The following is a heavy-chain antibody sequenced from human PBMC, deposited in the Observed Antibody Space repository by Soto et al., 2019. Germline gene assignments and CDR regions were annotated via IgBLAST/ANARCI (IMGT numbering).Heavy chain of an antibody. CDR2: IIGSGAIT. V-gene: IGHV3-23*01. D-gene: IGHD2-21*02. CDR1: EFTLNSYA. J-gene: IGHJ4*02. CDR3: AKDARDTGGNSGIDY. Sequence: EVQLLESGGDLVQPGGSLRLSCVASEFTLNSYAMSWVRQAPGMGLEWVSSIIGSGAITYYADSVKGRFTISRDNSKSTLYLQMNSLRVEDTALYYCAKDARDTGGNSGIDYWGQGTLVTVSS.